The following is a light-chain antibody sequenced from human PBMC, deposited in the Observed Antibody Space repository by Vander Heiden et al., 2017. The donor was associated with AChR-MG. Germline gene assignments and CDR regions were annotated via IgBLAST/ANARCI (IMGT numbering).Light chain of an antibody. Sequence: EIVLTQSPATLSLSPGERATLSCRASQSVNSYLAWYQQKPGQAPRLLIFDASNRATGIPVRFSGSGSGTDFTLTISSLDPEDFALYYCLQRSAWPYTFGQGTKLEIK. V-gene: IGKV3-11*01. CDR3: LQRSAWPYT. CDR2: DAS. CDR1: QSVNSY. J-gene: IGKJ2*01.